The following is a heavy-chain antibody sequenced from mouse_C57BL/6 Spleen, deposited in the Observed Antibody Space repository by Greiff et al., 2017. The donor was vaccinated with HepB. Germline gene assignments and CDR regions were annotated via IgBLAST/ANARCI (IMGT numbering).Heavy chain of an antibody. D-gene: IGHD1-1*01. CDR3: TLRAIYYYGSSTDY. Sequence: EVQLQQSGAELVRPGASVKLSCTASGFNIKDYYMHWVKQRPEQGLEWIGRIDPEDGDTEYAPKFQGKATMTADTSSNTAYLQLSSLTSEDTAVYYCTLRAIYYYGSSTDYWGQGTTLTVSS. CDR2: IDPEDGDT. V-gene: IGHV14-1*01. CDR1: GFNIKDYY. J-gene: IGHJ2*01.